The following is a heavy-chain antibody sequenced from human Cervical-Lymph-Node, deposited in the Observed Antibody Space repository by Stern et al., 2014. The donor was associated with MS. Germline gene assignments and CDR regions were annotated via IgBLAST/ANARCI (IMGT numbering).Heavy chain of an antibody. V-gene: IGHV4-61*02. CDR2: IYSSGST. Sequence: QVQLQESGPGLVKPSQTLSLTCTVSGGSISSGNYYWSWIRQPAGEGLEWIGRIYSSGSTQYNPPLKSRVTISADTSTHPFPPRLSSGTAADTAVYYCARGNYDVLTDNGGHGFDIWGQGTMVTVSS. CDR3: ARGNYDVLTDNGGHGFDI. J-gene: IGHJ3*02. D-gene: IGHD3-9*01. CDR1: GGSISSGNYY.